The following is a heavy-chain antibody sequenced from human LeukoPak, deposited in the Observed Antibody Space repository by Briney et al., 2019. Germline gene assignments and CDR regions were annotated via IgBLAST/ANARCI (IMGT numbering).Heavy chain of an antibody. D-gene: IGHD1-26*01. CDR2: ISYDGSDK. J-gene: IGHJ2*01. CDR1: GFPFSNYA. Sequence: GGSLRLSCAASGFPFSNYAMHWVRQAPGKGLEWVAVISYDGSDKYYADSMKGRFTISRDNSKNTLYLQMNSLRAEDTAVYYCARGTVHGSYYAEYWYFDLWGRGTLVTVSS. CDR3: ARGTVHGSYYAEYWYFDL. V-gene: IGHV3-30*03.